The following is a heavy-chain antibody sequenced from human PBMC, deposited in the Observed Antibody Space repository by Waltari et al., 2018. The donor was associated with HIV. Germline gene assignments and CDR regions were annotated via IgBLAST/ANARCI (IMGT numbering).Heavy chain of an antibody. V-gene: IGHV3-21*04. Sequence: GGGRVKPGETLTLACSGSGFTFKTYSLTWLRKAPGRGLEWISSISDNSDFTHYADSIKGRFTVSRDNTRNSLYLEMSGLRDEDTALYYCAAFLCGEDCRDGFDVWGQGAMLIVSS. CDR2: ISDNSDFT. J-gene: IGHJ3*01. CDR3: AAFLCGEDCRDGFDV. CDR1: GFTFKTYS. D-gene: IGHD3-10*02.